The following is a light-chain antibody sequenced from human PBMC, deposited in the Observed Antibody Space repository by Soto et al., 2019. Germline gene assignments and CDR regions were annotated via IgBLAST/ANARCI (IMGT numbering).Light chain of an antibody. J-gene: IGKJ2*01. V-gene: IGKV3-20*01. CDR1: QSLSSSD. CDR2: GAS. CDR3: QHYESSPPSYT. Sequence: EIVLTQSPGTLSLSPGERATLSCRASQSLSSSDLAWYQQKPGQAPRLLIYGASSRATGIPDKFSGSASGTDFTLTIGRLEPEDFSVYYCQHYESSPPSYTFGQGTKLEIK.